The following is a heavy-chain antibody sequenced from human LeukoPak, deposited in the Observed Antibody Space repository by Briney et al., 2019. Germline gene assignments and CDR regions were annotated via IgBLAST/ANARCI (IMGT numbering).Heavy chain of an antibody. D-gene: IGHD2-2*01. CDR1: GGSISSYY. CDR3: ARNDIVVVPAATLGAFDI. CDR2: IYSSGST. Sequence: SEXXSXXCTVSGGSISSYYGSWIXQPGGKGXXXXGRIYSSGSTNYNPSLKSRVTMAVDTANNQFSLKLSSVTAADPALYYCARNDIVVVPAATLGAFDIWGQGTMVTVSS. V-gene: IGHV4-4*07. J-gene: IGHJ3*02.